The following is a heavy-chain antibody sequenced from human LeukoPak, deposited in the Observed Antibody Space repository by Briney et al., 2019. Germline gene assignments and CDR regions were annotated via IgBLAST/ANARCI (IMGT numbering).Heavy chain of an antibody. Sequence: PGGSLRLSWSASGFAVSGHFMSRVRQAPGKGLECVSLIYTGGATYYADSVKGRFTMSRDTSKNTLYLLLNSLRAEDTAVYYCVCPQTVTGPFDYWGLGTLVTVSS. J-gene: IGHJ4*02. CDR2: IYTGGAT. V-gene: IGHV3-53*01. CDR3: VCPQTVTGPFDY. D-gene: IGHD1-14*01. CDR1: GFAVSGHF.